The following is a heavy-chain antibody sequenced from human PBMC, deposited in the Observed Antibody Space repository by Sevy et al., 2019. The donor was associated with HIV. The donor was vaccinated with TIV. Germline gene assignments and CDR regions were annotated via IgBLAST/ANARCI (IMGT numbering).Heavy chain of an antibody. CDR2: IYYSGST. D-gene: IGHD3-10*01. Sequence: SETLSLTCTVSGGSISSSSYYWGWIRQPPGKGLEWIGNIYYSGSTYYNPSLKSRVTISVDRSKNQFSLKLSSVTAADTAVYYCARLGRGEILYYFDYWGQGTLVTVSS. CDR1: GGSISSSSYY. J-gene: IGHJ4*02. V-gene: IGHV4-39*01. CDR3: ARLGRGEILYYFDY.